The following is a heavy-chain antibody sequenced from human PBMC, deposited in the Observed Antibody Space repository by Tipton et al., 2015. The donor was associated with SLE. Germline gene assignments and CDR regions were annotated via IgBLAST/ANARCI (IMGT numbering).Heavy chain of an antibody. CDR1: GSSISSSNW. D-gene: IGHD5/OR15-5a*01. V-gene: IGHV4-28*03. J-gene: IGHJ4*02. CDR2: IYYSGST. CDR3: ARDRSSVSD. Sequence: TLSLTCAVSGSSISSSNWWGWIRQPPGKGLEWIGYIYYSGSTNYNPSLKSRVTISIDTSKNQFSLKLTSVTAADTAVYFCARDRSSVSDWGQGTQVTVSS.